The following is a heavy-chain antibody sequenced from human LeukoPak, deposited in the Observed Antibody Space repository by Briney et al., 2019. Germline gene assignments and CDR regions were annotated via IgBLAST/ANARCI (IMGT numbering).Heavy chain of an antibody. CDR3: ARSGPGSSSLMGAFDI. CDR1: GGSISSGSYY. J-gene: IGHJ3*02. CDR2: IYTSGST. D-gene: IGHD6-13*01. V-gene: IGHV4-61*02. Sequence: PSETLSLTCTVSGGSISSGSYYWSWIRQPAGKGLEWIGRIYTSGSTNYNPSLKSRVTISVDTSKNQFSLKLSSVTAADTAVYYCARSGPGSSSLMGAFDIWGQGTMVTVSS.